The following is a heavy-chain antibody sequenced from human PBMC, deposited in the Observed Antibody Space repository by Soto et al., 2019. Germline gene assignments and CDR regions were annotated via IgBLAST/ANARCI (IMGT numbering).Heavy chain of an antibody. CDR2: IWYDGSNK. D-gene: IGHD4-17*01. CDR1: GFTFSSYG. V-gene: IGHV3-33*01. CDR3: ARNYGDNYYYYGMDV. Sequence: QVQLVESGGGVVQPGRSLRLSCAASGFTFSSYGMHWVRQAPGKGLEWVAVIWYDGSNKYYADSVKGRFTISRDNSKNPMYLQMNSLGDEDTAVYYSARNYGDNYYYYGMDVWGQGTTVTVSS. J-gene: IGHJ6*02.